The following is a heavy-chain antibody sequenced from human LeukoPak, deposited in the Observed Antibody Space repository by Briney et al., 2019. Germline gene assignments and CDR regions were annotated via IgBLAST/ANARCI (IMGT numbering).Heavy chain of an antibody. D-gene: IGHD3-22*01. CDR3: ARDMDSSGYDYFDY. CDR1: GYTFTSYG. CDR2: ISAYNGNT. J-gene: IGHJ4*02. V-gene: IGHV1-18*01. Sequence: ASVKVSCKASGYTFTSYGISWVRQAPGQGLEWMGWISAYNGNTNYAQKLQGRVTMTTDTSTSTAYMELRSLRSDDTAVYYCARDMDSSGYDYFDYWGQGTLVTVSS.